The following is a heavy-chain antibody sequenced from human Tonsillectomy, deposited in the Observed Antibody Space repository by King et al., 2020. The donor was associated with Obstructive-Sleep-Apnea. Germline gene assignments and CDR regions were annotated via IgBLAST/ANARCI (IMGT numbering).Heavy chain of an antibody. J-gene: IGHJ4*02. D-gene: IGHD3-10*01. Sequence: QLQESGPGLVKPSETLSLTCNVSGDSISSSMYYLGWIRQPPGKGLEWMGNIYYSWSTYYNPSLTCQDTIFVDTSRNQFSLKLSSVTAADTAVYHCAGFASYLGSGSPGDYWGQGALVTVSS. CDR3: AGFASYLGSGSPGDY. CDR2: IYYSWST. V-gene: IGHV4-39*01. CDR1: GDSISSSMYY.